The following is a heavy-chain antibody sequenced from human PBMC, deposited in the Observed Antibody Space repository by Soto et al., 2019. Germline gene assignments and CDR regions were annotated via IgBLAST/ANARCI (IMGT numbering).Heavy chain of an antibody. D-gene: IGHD4-4*01. V-gene: IGHV3-21*02. Sequence: VQLVESGGGLVKPGGSLRLSCAASGFIFATHTINWVRQPPGKGLEWVSSITGSGIYTRYADSVKGRFTISRDNAKASLYLQMNRLGAEDTAVYYCVKEGISNYNEYFDYWGQGTLVTVSS. CDR3: VKEGISNYNEYFDY. J-gene: IGHJ4*02. CDR1: GFIFATHT. CDR2: ITGSGIYT.